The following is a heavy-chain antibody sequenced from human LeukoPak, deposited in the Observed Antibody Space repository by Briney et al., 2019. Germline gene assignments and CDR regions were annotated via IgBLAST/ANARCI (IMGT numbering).Heavy chain of an antibody. D-gene: IGHD3-16*02. Sequence: GGSLRLSCAASGFTFSSSAMSWVRQVPGKGLEWVSGISASGGSTYYADSVKGRFTISRDNSKNTLYLQMNSLRAEDTAVYYCAKDQLDDYDYVWGSYRYTAGDYWGQGTLVTVSS. V-gene: IGHV3-23*01. CDR3: AKDQLDDYDYVWGSYRYTAGDY. CDR1: GFTFSSSA. J-gene: IGHJ4*02. CDR2: ISASGGST.